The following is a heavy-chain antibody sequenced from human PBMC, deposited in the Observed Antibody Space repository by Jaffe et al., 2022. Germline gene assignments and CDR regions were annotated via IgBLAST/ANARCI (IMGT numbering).Heavy chain of an antibody. V-gene: IGHV4-38-2*01. J-gene: IGHJ4*02. D-gene: IGHD2-21*01. CDR3: ARHRSSIRDPFDY. CDR1: GYSISSGYY. Sequence: QVQLQESGPGLVKPSETLSLTCAVSGYSISSGYYWGWIRQPPGKGLEWIGSIYHSGSTYYNPSLKSRVTISVDTSKNQFSLKLSSVTAADTAVYYCARHRSSIRDPFDYWGQGTLVTVSS. CDR2: IYHSGST.